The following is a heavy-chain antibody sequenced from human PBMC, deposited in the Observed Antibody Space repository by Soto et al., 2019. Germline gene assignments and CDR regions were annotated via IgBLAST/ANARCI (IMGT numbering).Heavy chain of an antibody. CDR1: GGSISSYY. Sequence: QVQLQESGPGLVKPSETLSLTCTVSGGSISSYYWSWIRQPPGRGLEWIGSIYYSGSTNYNPALKSRVTMSVDTSKNQFSLKMSSVTAAGTAVYYCARDNYFDYWGQGTLVTVSS. V-gene: IGHV4-59*01. J-gene: IGHJ4*02. CDR3: ARDNYFDY. CDR2: IYYSGST.